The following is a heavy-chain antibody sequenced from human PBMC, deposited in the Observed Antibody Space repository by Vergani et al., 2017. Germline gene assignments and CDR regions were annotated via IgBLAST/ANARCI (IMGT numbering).Heavy chain of an antibody. CDR2: ISGSGGST. CDR3: AKDHCSEGSTSYYAFDY. Sequence: EVQLLESGGGLVQPGGSLRLSCAASGFTFSSYAMSWVRQAPGKGLEWVSAISGSGGSTYYADSVKGRFTISRDNSKNTLYLQMNSLRAEDTAVYYCAKDHCSEGSTSYYAFDYWGQGTLVTVSS. CDR1: GFTFSSYA. V-gene: IGHV3-23*01. J-gene: IGHJ4*02. D-gene: IGHD2-2*01.